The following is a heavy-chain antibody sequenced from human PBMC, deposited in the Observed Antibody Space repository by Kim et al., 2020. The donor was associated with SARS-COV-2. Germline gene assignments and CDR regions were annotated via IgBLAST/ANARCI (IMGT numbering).Heavy chain of an antibody. V-gene: IGHV3-23*01. D-gene: IGHD3-10*01. Sequence: GGSLRLSCAASGFTFSSYAMSWVRQAPGKGLEWVSAISGSGGSTYYADSVKGRFTISRDNSKNTLYLQMNSLRAEDTAVYYCAKGPLLVREQWGPLDYWGQGTLVTVSS. CDR1: GFTFSSYA. CDR2: ISGSGGST. J-gene: IGHJ4*02. CDR3: AKGPLLVREQWGPLDY.